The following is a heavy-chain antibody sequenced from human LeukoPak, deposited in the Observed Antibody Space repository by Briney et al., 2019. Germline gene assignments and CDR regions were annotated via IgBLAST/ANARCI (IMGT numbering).Heavy chain of an antibody. CDR2: IRSKAYGGTT. D-gene: IGHD6-13*01. Sequence: GGSLRLSCTVSGFSFGDYTMSWVRQAPGKGLEWVGFIRSKAYGGTTEYAASVKGRFTISRDESKTSAYLQMNSLKTEDTAVYYCTRFYSESSSWALDYWGQGTLVTVSS. CDR1: GFSFGDYT. V-gene: IGHV3-49*04. J-gene: IGHJ4*02. CDR3: TRFYSESSSWALDY.